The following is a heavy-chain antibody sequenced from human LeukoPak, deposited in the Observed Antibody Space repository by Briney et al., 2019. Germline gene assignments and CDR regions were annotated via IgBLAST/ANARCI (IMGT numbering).Heavy chain of an antibody. J-gene: IGHJ3*02. D-gene: IGHD6-13*01. V-gene: IGHV3-9*01. CDR2: ISWNSGSI. CDR3: ARKAAAGTAAGYDAFDI. CDR1: GFTFDDYA. Sequence: GGSLRLSCAASGFTFDDYAMHWVRQAPGKGLEWVSGISWNSGSIGYADSVKGRFTISRDNAKNSLYLQMNSLRAEDTALYYCARKAAAGTAAGYDAFDIWGQGTMVSVSS.